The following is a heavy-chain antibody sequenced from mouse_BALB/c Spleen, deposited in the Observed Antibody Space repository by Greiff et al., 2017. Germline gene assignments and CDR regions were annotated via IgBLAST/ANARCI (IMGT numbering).Heavy chain of an antibody. V-gene: IGHV5-6-5*01. J-gene: IGHJ4*01. CDR2: ISSGGST. D-gene: IGHD1-1*01. CDR1: GFTFSSYA. Sequence: EVNVVESGGGLVKPGGSLKLSCAASGFTFSSYAMSWVRQTPEKRLEWVASISSGGSTYYPDSVKGRFTISRDNARNILYLQMSSLRSEDTAMYYCAKELLRAMDYWGQGTSVTVSS. CDR3: AKELLRAMDY.